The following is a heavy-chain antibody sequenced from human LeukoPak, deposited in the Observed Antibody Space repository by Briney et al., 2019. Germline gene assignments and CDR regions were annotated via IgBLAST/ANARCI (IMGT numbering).Heavy chain of an antibody. Sequence: ASVKVSCKASGYTFTGYYMHWVRQAPGQGLEWMGRINPNSGGTSYAQKFQGRVTMTRDTSISAAYMELSRLRSDDTAVYYCVFRGSYRFDYWGQGTLVTVSS. CDR2: INPNSGGT. CDR1: GYTFTGYY. V-gene: IGHV1-2*06. CDR3: VFRGSYRFDY. D-gene: IGHD3-16*02. J-gene: IGHJ4*02.